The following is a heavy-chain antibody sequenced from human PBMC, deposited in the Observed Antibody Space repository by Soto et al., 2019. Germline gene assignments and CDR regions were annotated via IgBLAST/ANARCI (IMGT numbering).Heavy chain of an antibody. Sequence: SVKVSCKASGYTFTSYAMHWVRQAPVQRLEWMGWINAGNGNTKYSQKSQGRVTITRDTSASTAYMELSSLRSEDTAVYYCARYRYDFWSGYYGNWFDPWGQGTLVTVSS. CDR3: ARYRYDFWSGYYGNWFDP. CDR2: INAGNGNT. D-gene: IGHD3-3*01. CDR1: GYTFTSYA. J-gene: IGHJ5*02. V-gene: IGHV1-3*01.